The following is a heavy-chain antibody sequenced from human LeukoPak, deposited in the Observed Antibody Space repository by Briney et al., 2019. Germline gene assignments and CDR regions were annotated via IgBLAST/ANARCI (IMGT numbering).Heavy chain of an antibody. J-gene: IGHJ6*03. D-gene: IGHD3-22*01. CDR3: ARVGGYSPFYYYYYYMYV. Sequence: PSGTLSLTCTVDGGSFSGYYWSWIRQPPGKGPEWIGEINHSGSTNYNPSLKSRVTISVDTSKNQFSLKLSSVTAADTAVYYCARVGGYSPFYYYYYYMYVWVKGATVTVSS. V-gene: IGHV4-34*01. CDR2: INHSGST. CDR1: GGSFSGYY.